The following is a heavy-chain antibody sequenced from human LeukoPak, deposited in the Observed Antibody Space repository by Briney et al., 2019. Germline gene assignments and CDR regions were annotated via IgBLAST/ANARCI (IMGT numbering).Heavy chain of an antibody. CDR1: GGSFSGYY. Sequence: KSSETLSLTCAVYGGSFSGYYWSWIRQTPGKGLEWIGEINHSGSTYYNPSLKSRVTISVDTSKNQFSLRLTSVTAADTAVYYCARQTGSGLFILPGGQGTLVTVSS. D-gene: IGHD3/OR15-3a*01. J-gene: IGHJ4*02. CDR2: INHSGST. CDR3: ARQTGSGLFILP. V-gene: IGHV4-34*01.